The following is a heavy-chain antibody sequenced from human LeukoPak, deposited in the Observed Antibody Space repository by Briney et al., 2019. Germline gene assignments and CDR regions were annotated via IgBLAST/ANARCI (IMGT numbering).Heavy chain of an antibody. CDR2: ISGSDGST. D-gene: IGHD2-21*02. CDR3: AKDHSPYCGGDCYPHWYFDL. V-gene: IGHV3-23*01. Sequence: GGSLRLSCAASGFTFSSYAMSWVRQAPGKGLEWVSAISGSDGSTYYADSVKGRFTISRDNSKNTLYLQMNSLRAEDTAVYYCAKDHSPYCGGDCYPHWYFDLWGRGTLVTVSS. J-gene: IGHJ2*01. CDR1: GFTFSSYA.